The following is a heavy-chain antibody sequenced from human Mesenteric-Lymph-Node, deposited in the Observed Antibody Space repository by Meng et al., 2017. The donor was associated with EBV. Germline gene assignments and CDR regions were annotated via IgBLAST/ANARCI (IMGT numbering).Heavy chain of an antibody. Sequence: QVQFQHVGERVVTPWESISSTCAVYGDFVSGDFSSWISQPRGEGLEWIGEMNHSGGTNYNPTTESGVTISVEASKNRFYLKLRSVPEVDTAVYDCASGCGVLTPLDYWGQGGLVTVSS. J-gene: IGHJ4*02. D-gene: IGHD4-23*01. CDR2: MNHSGGT. CDR3: ASGCGVLTPLDY. V-gene: IGHV4-34*02. CDR1: GDFVSGDF.